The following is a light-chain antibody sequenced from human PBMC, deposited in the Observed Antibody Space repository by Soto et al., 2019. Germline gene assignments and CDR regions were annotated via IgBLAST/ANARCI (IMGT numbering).Light chain of an antibody. V-gene: IGLV2-14*01. J-gene: IGLJ3*02. CDR1: NSDVGGYNY. CDR2: EVS. CDR3: SSYTSRTTWV. Sequence: QSVLTQPASVSGSRGQSINISCTGTNSDVGGYNYVSWYQQHQGKAPELMIYEVSNRPSGVSDRFSGSKSGNTATLTISGLQAEDEADYYCSSYTSRTTWVFGGGTKVTVL.